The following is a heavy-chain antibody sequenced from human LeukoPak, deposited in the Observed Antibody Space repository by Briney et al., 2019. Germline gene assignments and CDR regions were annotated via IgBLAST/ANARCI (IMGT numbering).Heavy chain of an antibody. CDR2: ISAYNGNT. Sequence: ASVKVSSTASGYTFTTYGISWVRQAPGQGLEWMAWISAYNGNTNYAQKLQGRVTMTTDTSTSTAYMELRSLRSDDTAVYYCARAHYDILTGSRGEFDYWGQGTLVTVSS. CDR3: ARAHYDILTGSRGEFDY. CDR1: GYTFTTYG. V-gene: IGHV1-18*01. J-gene: IGHJ4*02. D-gene: IGHD3-9*01.